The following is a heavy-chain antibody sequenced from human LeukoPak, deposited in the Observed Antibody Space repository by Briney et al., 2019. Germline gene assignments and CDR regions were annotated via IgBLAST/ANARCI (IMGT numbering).Heavy chain of an antibody. CDR1: GGSISNYY. Sequence: SETLSLTCTVSGGSISNYYWSWIRQPPGKGLEWIGEINHSGSTNYNPSLKSRVTISVDTSKNQFSLKLSSVTAADTAVYYCARGVPRIVVVVAATLYYYYYMDVWGKGTTVTVSS. CDR3: ARGVPRIVVVVAATLYYYYYMDV. J-gene: IGHJ6*03. CDR2: INHSGST. D-gene: IGHD2-15*01. V-gene: IGHV4-34*01.